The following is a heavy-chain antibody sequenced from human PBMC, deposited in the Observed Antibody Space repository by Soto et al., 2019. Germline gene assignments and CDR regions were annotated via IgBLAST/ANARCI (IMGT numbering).Heavy chain of an antibody. CDR2: IIPVRGTA. J-gene: IGHJ4*02. CDR3: ASSYGTSWYGDY. V-gene: IGHV1-69*01. CDR1: GNTFNNYA. D-gene: IGHD6-13*01. Sequence: QVQLVQSGAEVKKPGSSVKVSCKASGNTFNNYAVTWVGQAPGQGLEWMGGIIPVRGTANYAQKFQGRVTITADESTSTVFMQLSSLRSADTAVYYCASSYGTSWYGDYWGQGTLVTVSS.